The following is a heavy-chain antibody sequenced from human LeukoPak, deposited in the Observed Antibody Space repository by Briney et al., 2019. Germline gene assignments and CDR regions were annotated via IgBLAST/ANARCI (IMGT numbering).Heavy chain of an antibody. V-gene: IGHV3-53*01. CDR3: ARQWVGLYYFDS. J-gene: IGHJ4*02. D-gene: IGHD1-26*01. CDR1: GFTVSSNY. CDR2: IYSGGNT. Sequence: GGSLRLSCAAPGFTVSSNYMNWVRQAPGKGLEWVSLIYSGGNTYYADSVKGRFTISRDNSKNTLYLQMNSLRAEDTAMYYCARQWVGLYYFDSWGQGTLVTVSS.